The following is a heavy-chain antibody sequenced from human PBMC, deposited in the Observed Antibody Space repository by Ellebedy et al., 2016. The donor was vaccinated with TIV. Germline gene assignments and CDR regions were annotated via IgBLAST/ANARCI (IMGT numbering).Heavy chain of an antibody. CDR1: GGSISNYY. D-gene: IGHD6-19*01. V-gene: IGHV4-59*01. J-gene: IGHJ4*02. CDR2: IFYSGST. CDR3: ARTIAVAGTFSFDY. Sequence: SETLSLTCTVSGGSISNYYWSWIRQPPGKGLEWIGYIFYSGSTHYNPSLKSRVTISVDTSKNQFSLKLSSVTAADTAMYFCARTIAVAGTFSFDYWGQGTRVTVSS.